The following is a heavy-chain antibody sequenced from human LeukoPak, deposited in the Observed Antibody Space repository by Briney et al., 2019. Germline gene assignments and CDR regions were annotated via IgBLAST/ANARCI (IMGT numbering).Heavy chain of an antibody. CDR2: IYTSGST. J-gene: IGHJ5*02. CDR3: ARFPIAARRDSFDP. Sequence: PSQTLSLTCTVSGGSISSGSYYWSWIRQPAGKGLEWIGRIYTSGSTNYNPSLKSRVTISVDTSKNQFSLKLSSVTAADTAVYYCARFPIAARRDSFDPWGQGTLVTVSS. CDR1: GGSISSGSYY. D-gene: IGHD6-6*01. V-gene: IGHV4-61*02.